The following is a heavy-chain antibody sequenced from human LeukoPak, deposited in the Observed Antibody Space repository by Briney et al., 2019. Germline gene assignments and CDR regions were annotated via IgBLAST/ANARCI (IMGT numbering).Heavy chain of an antibody. CDR3: ARGSGYYWFDP. CDR1: GFTFSSYS. CDR2: ISSSSSYI. D-gene: IGHD5-12*01. V-gene: IGHV3-21*01. Sequence: GGSLRLSCAASGFTFSSYSMNWVRQAPGKGLQWVSSISSSSSYIYYADSVKGRFTISRDNAKNSLYLQMNSLRAEDTAVYYRARGSGYYWFDPWGQGTLVTVSS. J-gene: IGHJ5*02.